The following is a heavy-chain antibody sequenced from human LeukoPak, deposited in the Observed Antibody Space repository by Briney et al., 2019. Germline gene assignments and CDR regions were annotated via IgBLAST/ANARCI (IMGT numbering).Heavy chain of an antibody. CDR3: ARDGVQYYYYHYYMDV. J-gene: IGHJ6*03. Sequence: ASVKVSCRASGYTFSTYDVTWVRQAPGQGLEWMGWISPNNGNTKYAQKFQGRVTMTTDTSTSTAYMELRSLRSDDTAVYYCARDGVQYYYYHYYMDVWGKGTTVTISS. D-gene: IGHD3-16*01. CDR1: GYTFSTYD. V-gene: IGHV1-18*01. CDR2: ISPNNGNT.